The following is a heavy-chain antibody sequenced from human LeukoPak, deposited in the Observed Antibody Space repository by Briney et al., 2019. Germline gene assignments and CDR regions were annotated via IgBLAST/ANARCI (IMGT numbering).Heavy chain of an antibody. CDR2: IYYSGST. CDR3: ARDADPTAYYGSGSSIDY. D-gene: IGHD3-10*01. V-gene: IGHV4-39*07. Sequence: SETLSLTCTVSGGSISSSSYYWGWIHQPPGKGLEWIGSIYYSGSTYYNPSLKSRVTISVDTSKNQFSLKLSSVTAADTAVYYCARDADPTAYYGSGSSIDYWGRGTLVTVSS. CDR1: GGSISSSSYY. J-gene: IGHJ4*02.